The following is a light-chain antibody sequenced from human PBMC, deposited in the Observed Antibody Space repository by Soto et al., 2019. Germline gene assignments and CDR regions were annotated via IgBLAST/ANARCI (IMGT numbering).Light chain of an antibody. J-gene: IGKJ4*01. CDR1: QAISNS. Sequence: DIQMTQSPSSLSASVGDRVTITCRASQAISNSLAWYQQKPGKVPKVLIYAASILQSGVPARFSGSGSGTDFALTINRLQPEDAATYYCQKYNSAPLSFGGGTKVEI. CDR3: QKYNSAPLS. CDR2: AAS. V-gene: IGKV1-27*01.